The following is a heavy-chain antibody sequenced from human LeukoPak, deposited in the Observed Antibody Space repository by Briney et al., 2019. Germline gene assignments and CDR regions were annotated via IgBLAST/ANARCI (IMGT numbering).Heavy chain of an antibody. V-gene: IGHV4-59*01. CDR2: IYYSGST. D-gene: IGHD5-24*01. CDR1: GGSISSYY. CDR3: AREGVPGIEMAIDY. Sequence: KPSETLSLTCTVPGGSISSYYWSWIRQPPGKGLEWIGYIYYSGSTNYNPSLKSRVTISVDTSKNQFSLKLSSVTAADTAVYYCAREGVPGIEMAIDYWGQGTLVTVSS. J-gene: IGHJ4*02.